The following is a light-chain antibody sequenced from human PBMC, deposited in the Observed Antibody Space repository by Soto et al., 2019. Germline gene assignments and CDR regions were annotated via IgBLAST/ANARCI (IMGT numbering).Light chain of an antibody. J-gene: IGKJ1*01. Sequence: EIVLTQSPGTLSFSPGERATLSCRASQSVSSSYLAWYQQKPGQAPRLRIYGASSRATGIPDRFSGSGSGTDFTLTIRRLEPEDFAVYYCQQYGSSPKTFGQGTKVEIK. CDR3: QQYGSSPKT. CDR1: QSVSSSY. V-gene: IGKV3-20*01. CDR2: GAS.